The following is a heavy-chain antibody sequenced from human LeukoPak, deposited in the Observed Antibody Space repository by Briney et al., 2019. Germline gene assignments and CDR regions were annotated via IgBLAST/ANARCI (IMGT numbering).Heavy chain of an antibody. J-gene: IGHJ4*02. CDR2: IWYDGSNK. D-gene: IGHD6-19*01. CDR1: GFTYSSYG. Sequence: GGSLRLSCAASGFTYSSYGMHWVRQAPGKGLEWVAVIWYDGSNKYYADSVKGRFTISRDNSKNTLYLQMNSLRAEYTAVYYCAKVPGWYVYYFDYWGQGTLVTVSS. CDR3: AKVPGWYVYYFDY. V-gene: IGHV3-33*06.